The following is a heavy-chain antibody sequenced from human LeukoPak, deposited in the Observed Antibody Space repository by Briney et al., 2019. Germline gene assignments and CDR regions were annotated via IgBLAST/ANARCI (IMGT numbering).Heavy chain of an antibody. D-gene: IGHD1-26*01. V-gene: IGHV1-2*02. J-gene: IGHJ4*02. CDR2: INTNNGGT. CDR3: ARGLWQLRPPPDC. CDR1: AYTFTGNY. Sequence: ASVKVSCKASAYTFTGNYMLWGRHAPAQGLELRGWINTNNGGTNDDQKSQGRGTITTGTSNGKAYMELRSSRPDDAAAYYCARGLWQLRPPPDCWGQGTPVTASS.